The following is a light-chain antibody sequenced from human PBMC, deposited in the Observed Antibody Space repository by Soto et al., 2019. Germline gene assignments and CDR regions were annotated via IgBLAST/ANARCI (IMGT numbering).Light chain of an antibody. J-gene: IGKJ1*01. CDR2: DAS. Sequence: DIQMTQSPSTLSASVGDRVTITCRASQSISNWLAWYQQKPGKAPNLLIYDASSLETGVPSRFTGSGSGTEFTLTITNLQPDDFATYYCQQYKNYSPWTFGQGTKVDIK. CDR3: QQYKNYSPWT. CDR1: QSISNW. V-gene: IGKV1-5*01.